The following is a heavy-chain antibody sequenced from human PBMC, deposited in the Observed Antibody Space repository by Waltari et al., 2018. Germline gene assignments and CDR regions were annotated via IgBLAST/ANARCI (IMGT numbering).Heavy chain of an antibody. CDR1: NFYISNGYY. Sequence: QVQLQESGPGLVKPSETLSLTCAVSNFYISNGYYWGWIRQPPGKGLEWIGRMYYRGTTYYNPSLEGRVTISVDTSKNNLFLNLNSVTAADTAVYYCARDVEGDGVLYGSPRRFDYWGQGILVTVSS. J-gene: IGHJ4*02. D-gene: IGHD3-10*01. V-gene: IGHV4-38-2*02. CDR3: ARDVEGDGVLYGSPRRFDY. CDR2: MYYRGTT.